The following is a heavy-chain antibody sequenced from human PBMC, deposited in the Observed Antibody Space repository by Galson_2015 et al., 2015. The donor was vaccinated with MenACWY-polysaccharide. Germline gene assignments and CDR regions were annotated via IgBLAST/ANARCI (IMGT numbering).Heavy chain of an antibody. CDR1: GFTFSYYA. CDR2: LSSDGNKI. Sequence: SLRLSCAASGFTFSYYAMHWVRQAPGKGLEWVAVLSSDGNKIYYADSVKGRFTISRDNSKNTLYLQMNSLRAEDTAVYYCARDSGVLPGSFDIWGQGTTVAVS. J-gene: IGHJ3*02. D-gene: IGHD1-26*01. V-gene: IGHV3-30-3*01. CDR3: ARDSGVLPGSFDI.